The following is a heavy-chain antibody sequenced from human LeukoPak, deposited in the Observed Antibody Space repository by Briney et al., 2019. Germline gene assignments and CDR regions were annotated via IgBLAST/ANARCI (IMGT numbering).Heavy chain of an antibody. CDR3: AKDGRSYYYGSGSQGDWFDP. J-gene: IGHJ5*02. Sequence: GGSLRLSCAASGFTVSSHWMHWARQAPGKGLVWVSRINTDGSSTSYADSVKGRFTISRDNSKNTLYLQMNSLRAEDTAVYYCAKDGRSYYYGSGSQGDWFDPWGQGTLVTVSS. CDR1: GFTVSSHW. V-gene: IGHV3-74*01. CDR2: INTDGSST. D-gene: IGHD3-10*01.